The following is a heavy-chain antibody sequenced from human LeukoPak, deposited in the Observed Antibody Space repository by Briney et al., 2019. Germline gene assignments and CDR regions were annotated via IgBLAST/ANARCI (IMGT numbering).Heavy chain of an antibody. D-gene: IGHD3-16*01. J-gene: IGHJ6*02. CDR3: ARGGGLDV. CDR2: INHNGNVN. CDR1: GFTFSSYR. V-gene: IGHV3-7*03. Sequence: GGPLRLSCAASGFTFSSYRMNWARQAPGKGLEWVASINHNGNVNYYVDSVKGRFTISRDNAKNSLYLQMGNLRAEDTAVYFCARGGGLDVWGQGATVTVSS.